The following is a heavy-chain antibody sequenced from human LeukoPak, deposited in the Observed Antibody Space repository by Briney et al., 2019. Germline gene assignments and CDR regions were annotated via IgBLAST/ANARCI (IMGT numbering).Heavy chain of an antibody. CDR2: ISGSGGST. J-gene: IGHJ6*03. V-gene: IGHV3-23*01. CDR1: GFTFTGYA. Sequence: PGGSLRLSCVASGFTFTGYAMSWLRQAPGKGLEWVSSISGSGGSTYYADSVKGRFTISRDSPKNTLYLQMNSLRAEDTAVYYCARRVWSGPLLLNYYMDVWGKGTTVTVSS. CDR3: ARRVWSGPLLLNYYMDV. D-gene: IGHD3-3*01.